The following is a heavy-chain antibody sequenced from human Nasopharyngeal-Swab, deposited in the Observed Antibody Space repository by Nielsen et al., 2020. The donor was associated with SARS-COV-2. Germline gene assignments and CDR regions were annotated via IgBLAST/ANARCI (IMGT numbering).Heavy chain of an antibody. D-gene: IGHD3-10*01. Sequence: GESLKISCAASGFTFSSYAMSWVRQAPGKGLEWVSAISGSGGSTYYADSVKGRFTISRDNSKNTLYLQMNSLRAKDTAVYYCAGDLGGYFDYWGQGTLVTVSS. V-gene: IGHV3-23*01. CDR1: GFTFSSYA. CDR3: AGDLGGYFDY. J-gene: IGHJ4*02. CDR2: ISGSGGST.